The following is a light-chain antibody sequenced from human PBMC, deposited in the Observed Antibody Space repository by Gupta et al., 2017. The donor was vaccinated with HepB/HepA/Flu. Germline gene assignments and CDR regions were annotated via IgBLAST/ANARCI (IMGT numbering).Light chain of an antibody. CDR3: QSYDSSLSVVV. J-gene: IGLJ2*01. Sequence: QSVLTQPPPVSGSPGQRVTLSCTGSSSNIGAGYDVHWYQQLPVTAPKLLIYGNSNRPSGVPDRFSGSKSGTSASLAITGLQAEDEADYYCQSYDSSLSVVVFGGGTKLTVL. V-gene: IGLV1-40*01. CDR2: GNS. CDR1: SSNIGAGYD.